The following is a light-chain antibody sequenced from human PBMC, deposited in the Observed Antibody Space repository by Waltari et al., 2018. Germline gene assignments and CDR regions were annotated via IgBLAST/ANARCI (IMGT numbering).Light chain of an antibody. V-gene: IGLV2-14*01. J-gene: IGLJ1*01. Sequence: QSALTQPASVSGSPGQSITISCTGTSSAVGGYNYVSWYQQHPGKAPKLMIYDVINRPSGVSNRFSGSKSGSTASLTISGLQAEDEADYYCSSYTSSSSYVFGTGTKVTVL. CDR1: SSAVGGYNY. CDR2: DVI. CDR3: SSYTSSSSYV.